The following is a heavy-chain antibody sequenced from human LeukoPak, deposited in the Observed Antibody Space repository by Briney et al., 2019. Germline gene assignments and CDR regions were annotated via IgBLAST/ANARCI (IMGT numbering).Heavy chain of an antibody. Sequence: GGSLRLSCAASGFTFSSYSMNWVRQAPGKGLEWVSYISSSSSTIYYADSVKGRFAISRDNAKNSLYLQMNSLRAEDTAVYYCAREEAHLVVVPAAPFDYWGQGTLVTVYS. CDR2: ISSSSSTI. CDR1: GFTFSSYS. D-gene: IGHD2-2*01. CDR3: AREEAHLVVVPAAPFDY. V-gene: IGHV3-48*01. J-gene: IGHJ4*02.